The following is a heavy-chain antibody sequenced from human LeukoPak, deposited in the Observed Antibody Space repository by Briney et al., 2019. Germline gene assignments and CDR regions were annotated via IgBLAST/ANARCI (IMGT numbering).Heavy chain of an antibody. V-gene: IGHV3-21*01. CDR1: GFTFSSYS. Sequence: GGSLRLSCAASGFTFSSYSRNWVRQAPGKGLEWVSSISSSSSYIYYADSVKGRFTISRDNAKNSLYLQMNSLRAEDTAVYYCARDLWWFGENEGFFDYWGQGTLVTVSS. D-gene: IGHD3-10*01. CDR3: ARDLWWFGENEGFFDY. CDR2: ISSSSSYI. J-gene: IGHJ4*02.